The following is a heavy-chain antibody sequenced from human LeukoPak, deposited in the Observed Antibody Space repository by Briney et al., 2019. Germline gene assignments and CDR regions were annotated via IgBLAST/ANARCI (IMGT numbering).Heavy chain of an antibody. D-gene: IGHD2-15*01. V-gene: IGHV1-18*01. J-gene: IGHJ4*01. Sequence: ASVKVSCKASGYTFTSYGISWVRQAPGQGLEWMGWISGYTGATHYSVKLQDRLTVTTDTSTNTAYMELRSLRSADTAVYFCARDTPGLAKLFDYWGHRTLITVSS. CDR1: GYTFTSYG. CDR3: ARDTPGLAKLFDY. CDR2: ISGYTGAT.